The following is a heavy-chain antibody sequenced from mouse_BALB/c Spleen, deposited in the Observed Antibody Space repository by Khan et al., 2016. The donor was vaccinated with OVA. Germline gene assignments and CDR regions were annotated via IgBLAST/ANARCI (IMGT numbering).Heavy chain of an antibody. V-gene: IGHV1-26*01. D-gene: IGHD2-14*01. J-gene: IGHJ3*01. CDR3: ARGYDLCAY. CDR2: INPNPDNT. CDR1: GYSFTAYY. Sequence: EVQLQQSGPDLVKTGASVKISCKASGYSFTAYYMTWVKLSHGKRLECIGRINPNPDNTNYNQKFKGKAILTVDTSSSTAYMELRSLPSEDSAVYVCARGYDLCAYWGQGTLVTVSA.